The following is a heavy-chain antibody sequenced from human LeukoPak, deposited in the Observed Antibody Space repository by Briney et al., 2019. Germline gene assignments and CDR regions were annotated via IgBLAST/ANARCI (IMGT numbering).Heavy chain of an antibody. CDR3: ARPRYCSGGSCYRHYFDY. Sequence: ASVKVSCKASGYTFTSFGISWVRQAPGQGLEWMGWISAYSGNTNYAQKFQGRVTMTRDTSTSTAYMELSRLRSDDTAVYYCARPRYCSGGSCYRHYFDYWGQGTLVTVSS. D-gene: IGHD2-15*01. J-gene: IGHJ4*02. V-gene: IGHV1-18*01. CDR2: ISAYSGNT. CDR1: GYTFTSFG.